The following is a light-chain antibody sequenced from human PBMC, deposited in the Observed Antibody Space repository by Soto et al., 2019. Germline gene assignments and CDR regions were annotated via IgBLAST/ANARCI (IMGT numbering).Light chain of an antibody. CDR3: QQYGTSSYT. Sequence: IVLTQSPGTLSLSPGERATLSCWASQSVRNNYLAWYQQKPGQAPRLLIYGVSARATGIPDRFSGSGSGTDFTLTISRLEPEDFAVYYFQQYGTSSYTFGQGTKLEIK. CDR1: QSVRNNY. V-gene: IGKV3-20*01. CDR2: GVS. J-gene: IGKJ2*01.